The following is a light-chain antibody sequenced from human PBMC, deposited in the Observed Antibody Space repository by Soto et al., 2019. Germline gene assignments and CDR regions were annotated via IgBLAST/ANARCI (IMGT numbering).Light chain of an antibody. J-gene: IGLJ2*01. CDR1: SSNIGAGYD. Sequence: QAVVTQPPSVSVAPGQRVTISCTGSSSNIGAGYDVHWYQQLPGTAPKLLIYGNSNRPSGVPDRFSGSKSGTSASLAITGLQAEDEADYYCQSYDSSSVVFGGGTKLTVL. CDR3: QSYDSSSVV. V-gene: IGLV1-40*01. CDR2: GNS.